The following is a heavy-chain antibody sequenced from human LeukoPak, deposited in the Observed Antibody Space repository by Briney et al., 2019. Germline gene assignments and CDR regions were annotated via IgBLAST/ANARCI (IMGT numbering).Heavy chain of an antibody. D-gene: IGHD6-6*01. J-gene: IGHJ4*02. V-gene: IGHV4-59*12. CDR2: IYHSGST. Sequence: PSETLSLTCTVSGGSISTYYWSWIRQPPGKGLEWIGYIYHSGSTNYNPSLKSRVTISVDTSKNQFSLKLSSVTAADTAVYYCARRSGYSSSSKMDYWGQGTLVTVSS. CDR1: GGSISTYY. CDR3: ARRSGYSSSSKMDY.